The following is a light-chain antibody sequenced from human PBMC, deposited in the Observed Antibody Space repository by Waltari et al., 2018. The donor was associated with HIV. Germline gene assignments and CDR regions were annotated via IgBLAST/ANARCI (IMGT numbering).Light chain of an antibody. V-gene: IGKV3-15*01. CDR3: QQYNTWPRT. J-gene: IGKJ1*01. Sequence: EIVMTQSPPTLSVSPGERATLSCRASQSVSSTLAWYQHKVGQAPRLLIYGASTRATGIPARFSGSGSGTEFTLTISSLQSEDFVVYYCQQYNTWPRTFGQGTKVEIK. CDR2: GAS. CDR1: QSVSST.